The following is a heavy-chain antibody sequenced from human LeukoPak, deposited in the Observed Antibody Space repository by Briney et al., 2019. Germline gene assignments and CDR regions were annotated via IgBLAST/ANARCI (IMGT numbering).Heavy chain of an antibody. CDR2: INQGGSDK. Sequence: GGSLRLSCAASGFTFSGHWMSWVRQAPGKGLEWVANINQGGSDKYYVDSVKGRFTIPRDNANNLLYLQMNSLRGEDTAVYYCTRDRSRAEDDWGQGTLVTVSS. CDR3: TRDRSRAEDD. V-gene: IGHV3-7*01. J-gene: IGHJ4*02. D-gene: IGHD1-14*01. CDR1: GFTFSGHW.